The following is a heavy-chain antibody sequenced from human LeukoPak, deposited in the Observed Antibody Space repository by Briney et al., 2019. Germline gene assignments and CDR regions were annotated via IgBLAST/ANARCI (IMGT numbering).Heavy chain of an antibody. CDR3: AREYYYDSSGYYTGNPFIDY. D-gene: IGHD3-22*01. CDR1: GGSISSGGYY. CDR2: IYYSGST. V-gene: IGHV4-31*03. Sequence: PSQTLSLTCTVSGGSISSGGYYWSWIRQHPGKGLEWIGYIYYSGSTYYNPSLKSRVTISVDTSKNQFSLKLSPVTAADTAVYYCAREYYYDSSGYYTGNPFIDYWGQGTLVTVSS. J-gene: IGHJ4*02.